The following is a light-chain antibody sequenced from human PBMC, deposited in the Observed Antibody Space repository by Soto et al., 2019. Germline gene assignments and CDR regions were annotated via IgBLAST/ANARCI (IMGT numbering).Light chain of an antibody. Sequence: QSALTQPRSVSASPGQSVTISCTGTTSDVGGYNYVSWYQQHPGQAPKLMIYEVTNRPSGVSNRFSGSKSGNTASLTISGLQAEDEANYYCNSYTTLSNRVFGTGTKSPS. CDR2: EVT. V-gene: IGLV2-14*01. CDR1: TSDVGGYNY. J-gene: IGLJ1*01. CDR3: NSYTTLSNRV.